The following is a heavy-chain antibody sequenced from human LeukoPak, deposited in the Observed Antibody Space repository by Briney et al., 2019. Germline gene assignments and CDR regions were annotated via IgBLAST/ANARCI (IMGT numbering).Heavy chain of an antibody. D-gene: IGHD4-11*01. CDR2: ISGSGGST. Sequence: GGSLRLSCAASGFTFSSYAISWVRQAPGKGLEWVSAISGSGGSTYYADSVKGRFTISRDNSKNTLYLQMNSLRAEDTAVYYCAKDGTHDYSNYDFDYWAREPWSPSPQ. V-gene: IGHV3-23*01. CDR1: GFTFSSYA. CDR3: AKDGTHDYSNYDFDY. J-gene: IGHJ4*02.